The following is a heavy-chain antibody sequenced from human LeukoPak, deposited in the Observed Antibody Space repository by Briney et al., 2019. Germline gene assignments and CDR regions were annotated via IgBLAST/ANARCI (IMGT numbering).Heavy chain of an antibody. CDR1: GYTFTRYY. CDR2: INPSGGST. J-gene: IGHJ4*02. CDR3: ARDLQYGDYDGTFDY. Sequence: ASVKVSCKASGYTFTRYYIHWVRQASGQGLEWMGIINPSGGSTNYAQDFQGRVTMTRDMSTSTVYMELSSLRSEDTAVYYCARDLQYGDYDGTFDYWGQGTLVTVSP. D-gene: IGHD4-17*01. V-gene: IGHV1-46*01.